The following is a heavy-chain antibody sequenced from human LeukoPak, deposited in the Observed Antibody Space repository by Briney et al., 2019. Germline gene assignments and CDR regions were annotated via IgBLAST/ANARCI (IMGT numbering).Heavy chain of an antibody. CDR2: INHSGST. J-gene: IGHJ4*02. V-gene: IGHV4-34*01. CDR1: GGSFSGYY. D-gene: IGHD6-19*01. Sequence: SETLSLTCAVYGGSFSGYYWSWIRQPPGKGLEWIGEINHSGSTNYSPSLKSRVTISVDTSKNQFSLKLSSVTAADTAVYYCARGRGGGWYHFPPDYWGQGTLVTVSS. CDR3: ARGRGGGWYHFPPDY.